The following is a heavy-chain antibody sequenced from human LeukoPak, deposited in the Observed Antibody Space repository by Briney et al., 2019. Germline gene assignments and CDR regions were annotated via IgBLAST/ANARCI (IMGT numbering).Heavy chain of an antibody. CDR2: IKEDGSEK. Sequence: GGSLRLSCAASGFTFSYYAMHWVRQAPGKGLEWVANIKEDGSEKYYVDSVKGRFTISRDNAKKSLYLQMNRLRAEDTAVYYCARAGMDVWGQGTTVTVSS. CDR3: ARAGMDV. CDR1: GFTFSYYA. J-gene: IGHJ6*02. V-gene: IGHV3-7*01.